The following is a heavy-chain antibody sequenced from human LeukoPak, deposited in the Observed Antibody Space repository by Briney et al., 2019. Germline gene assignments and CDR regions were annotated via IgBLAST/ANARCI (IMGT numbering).Heavy chain of an antibody. CDR1: GYSFASYW. CDR2: IYPGDSDT. D-gene: IGHD3-9*01. Sequence: GESLKISCKGSGYSFASYWIGWVRQMPGKGLEWMGIIYPGDSDTRYSPSFQGQVTISADKSISTAYLQWSSLKASDTAMYYCARQYDILTGYYSYWGQGTLVTVSS. V-gene: IGHV5-51*01. J-gene: IGHJ4*02. CDR3: ARQYDILTGYYSY.